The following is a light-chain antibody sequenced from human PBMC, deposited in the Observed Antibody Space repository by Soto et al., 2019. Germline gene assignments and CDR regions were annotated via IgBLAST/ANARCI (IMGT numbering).Light chain of an antibody. J-gene: IGKJ4*01. CDR2: AAS. Sequence: IQLTQSPSSLSASIGGRVTITCRASQGISTYLAWYQQKPGKAPKLLIHAASTLHSGVPSRFSGSGSGTDFTLTISTLQPEDSATYYGQQLDSFPLTFGGGTKVEIK. CDR3: QQLDSFPLT. CDR1: QGISTY. V-gene: IGKV1-9*01.